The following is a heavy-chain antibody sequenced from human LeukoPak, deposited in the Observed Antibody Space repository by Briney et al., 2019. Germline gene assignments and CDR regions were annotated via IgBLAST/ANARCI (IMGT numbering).Heavy chain of an antibody. CDR1: GFTFSSYE. CDR3: ARADCSGGSCWFDY. J-gene: IGHJ4*02. V-gene: IGHV3-48*03. Sequence: GGSLRLSCAASGFTFSSYEMNWVRQAPGKGLEWVSYISSSGSTIYYADSVKGRFTISRDNAKNSLYLQMNSLRAEDTAVYYCARADCSGGSCWFDYWGQGTLVTVSP. D-gene: IGHD2-15*01. CDR2: ISSSGSTI.